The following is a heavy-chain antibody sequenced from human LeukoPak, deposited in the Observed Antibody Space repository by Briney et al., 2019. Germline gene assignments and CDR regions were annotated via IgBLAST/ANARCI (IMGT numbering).Heavy chain of an antibody. Sequence: GGSLRLSCAASGSTFSDYYMSWIRQAPGKGLEWVSYISSSSSYTNYGDSVKGRFTISRDNAKNSLYLQMNSLRAEDSAVYYCAREGDAYYFDYWGQGTLVTVSS. D-gene: IGHD2-21*01. CDR1: GSTFSDYY. CDR3: AREGDAYYFDY. CDR2: ISSSSSYT. V-gene: IGHV3-11*06. J-gene: IGHJ4*02.